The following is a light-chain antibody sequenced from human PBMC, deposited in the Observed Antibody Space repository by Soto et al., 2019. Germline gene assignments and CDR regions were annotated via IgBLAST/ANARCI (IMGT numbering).Light chain of an antibody. J-gene: IGKJ1*01. CDR1: QSVRDRY. CDR2: DTS. Sequence: EIVLTQSPGTLSLSPGERATLSCRASQSVRDRYLAWYQQKPGQAPSLLIYDTSTRATGVPDRFSGSGSGTDFALTISRVEPEDFEIYFCQQYGSSHGTLGQGTKVDLK. CDR3: QQYGSSHGT. V-gene: IGKV3-20*01.